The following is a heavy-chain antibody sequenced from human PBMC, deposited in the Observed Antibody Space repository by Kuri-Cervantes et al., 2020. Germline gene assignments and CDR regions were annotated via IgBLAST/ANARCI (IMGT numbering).Heavy chain of an antibody. CDR2: INPNSGDT. Sequence: ASVKVSCKASGYTFTGCYIHWVRQAPGQGLEWMGWINPNSGDTNYAQKFQGRVTMTRDTSISTAYMELSRLRSDDTAVYYCASRGPYSSSPNDLDYWGQGTLVTVSS. J-gene: IGHJ4*02. CDR1: GYTFTGCY. D-gene: IGHD6-13*01. CDR3: ASRGPYSSSPNDLDY. V-gene: IGHV1-2*02.